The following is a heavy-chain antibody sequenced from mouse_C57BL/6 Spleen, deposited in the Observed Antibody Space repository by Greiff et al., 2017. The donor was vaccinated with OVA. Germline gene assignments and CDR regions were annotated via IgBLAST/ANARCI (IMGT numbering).Heavy chain of an antibody. D-gene: IGHD2-3*01. CDR2: INPSSGYT. V-gene: IGHV1-7*01. CDR3: ARPFDGYYVGAMDY. Sequence: VQRVESGAELAKPGASVKLSCKASGYTFTSYWMHWVKQRPGQGLEWIGYINPSSGYTKYNQKFKDKATLTADKSSSTAYMQLSSLTYEDSAVYYCARPFDGYYVGAMDYWGQGTSVTVSS. CDR1: GYTFTSYW. J-gene: IGHJ4*01.